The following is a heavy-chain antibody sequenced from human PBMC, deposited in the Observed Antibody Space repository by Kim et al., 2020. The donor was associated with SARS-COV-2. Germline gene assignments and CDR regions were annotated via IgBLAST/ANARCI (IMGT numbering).Heavy chain of an antibody. J-gene: IGHJ6*02. D-gene: IGHD2-15*01. V-gene: IGHV3-9*01. CDR3: AKVYCSGGSCYDGMDV. Sequence: SWKGRFTISRDNAKNSLYLQMNSLRAEDTALYYCAKVYCSGGSCYDGMDVWGQGTTVTVSS.